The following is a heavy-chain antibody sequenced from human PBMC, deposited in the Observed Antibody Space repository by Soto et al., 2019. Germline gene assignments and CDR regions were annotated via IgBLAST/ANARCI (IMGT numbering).Heavy chain of an antibody. J-gene: IGHJ4*02. Sequence: PSETLSLTCTVSGGSISSGDYYWSWIRQPPGKGLEWIGYMSYSGSSDYDPSLRSRVTISIDTSKNLFSLKLSSVTAADTAVYYCARAQTAGTLVYFDYWGQGTLVTVSS. CDR1: GGSISSGDYY. V-gene: IGHV4-30-4*02. CDR3: ARAQTAGTLVYFDY. CDR2: MSYSGSS. D-gene: IGHD6-13*01.